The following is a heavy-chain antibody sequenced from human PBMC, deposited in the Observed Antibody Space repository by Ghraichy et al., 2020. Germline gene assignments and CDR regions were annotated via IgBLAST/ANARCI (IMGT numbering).Heavy chain of an antibody. CDR2: INYSGYI. CDR3: AISRSQWLGAFDI. J-gene: IGHJ3*02. D-gene: IGHD3-22*01. CDR1: GVTSNTYY. V-gene: IGHV4-34*08. Sequence: SETLSLTCVVSGVTSNTYYWTWIRQPPGKGLEWIGEINYSGYITYNPSLKSRVTISLDTSKSQFSLNLTSVTAADTAVYYCAISRSQWLGAFDIWGQGTMVIVSS.